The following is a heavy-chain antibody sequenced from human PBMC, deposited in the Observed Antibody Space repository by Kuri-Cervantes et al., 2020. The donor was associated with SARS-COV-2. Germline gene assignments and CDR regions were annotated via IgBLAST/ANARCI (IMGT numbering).Heavy chain of an antibody. V-gene: IGHV5-51*01. CDR1: GYRFTNYW. CDR3: ARPAPYAKSGSYSYFLDL. CDR2: IYPGDSET. J-gene: IGHJ5*02. D-gene: IGHD3-22*01. Sequence: GGSLRLSCRGSGYRFTNYWIAWLRQMPGKGLEWMGIIYPGDSETKYSPSFQGQVTFSADRSISTVYLQFSSLKASDTAMYYCARPAPYAKSGSYSYFLDLWGQGALVTVSS.